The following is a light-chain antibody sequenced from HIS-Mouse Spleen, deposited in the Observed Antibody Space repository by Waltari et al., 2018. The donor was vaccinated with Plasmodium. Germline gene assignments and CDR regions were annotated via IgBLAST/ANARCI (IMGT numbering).Light chain of an antibody. Sequence: SYELTQPLSVSVALGQTARITCGGNNLGSKHVHWYQQKPGQAPWLGIYRDSNRPSGIPERCSGSNSGNTATLTISRAQAGDEADYYCQVWDSSTVVFGGGTKLTVL. J-gene: IGLJ2*01. CDR3: QVWDSSTVV. V-gene: IGLV3-9*01. CDR1: NLGSKH. CDR2: RDS.